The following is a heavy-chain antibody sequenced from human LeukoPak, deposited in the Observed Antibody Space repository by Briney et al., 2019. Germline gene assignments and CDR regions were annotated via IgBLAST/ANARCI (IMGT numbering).Heavy chain of an antibody. V-gene: IGHV4-39*01. J-gene: IGHJ2*01. CDR2: IYYSGST. D-gene: IGHD2/OR15-2a*01. Sequence: SETLSLTCTVSGGSISSYYWGWIRQPPGKGLEWIGIIYYSGSTYYNPSLKGRVTISVDTSKNQFSLKLSSVTAADTAVYYCARAFRARYFDLWGRGTLVTVSS. CDR3: ARAFRARYFDL. CDR1: GGSISSYY.